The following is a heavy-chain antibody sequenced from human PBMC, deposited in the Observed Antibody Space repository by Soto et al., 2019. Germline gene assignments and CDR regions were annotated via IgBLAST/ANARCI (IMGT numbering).Heavy chain of an antibody. CDR3: AIPLLDGETYYCGRDG. V-gene: IGHV1-69*13. CDR1: GGTFSSYA. D-gene: IGHD7-27*01. J-gene: IGHJ6*02. CDR2: IIPIFGTA. Sequence: SVKVSCKASGGTFSSYAISWVRQAPGQGLEWMGGIIPIFGTANYAQKFQGRVTITADESTSTAYMELSSLRSEDTAVYYCAIPLLDGETYYCGRDGRVQGPRFTVPS.